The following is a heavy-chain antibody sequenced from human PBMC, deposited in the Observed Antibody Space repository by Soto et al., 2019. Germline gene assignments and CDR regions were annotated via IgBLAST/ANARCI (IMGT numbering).Heavy chain of an antibody. J-gene: IGHJ3*01. V-gene: IGHV3-21*01. CDR1: GFTFSSYS. D-gene: IGHD3-9*01. CDR2: ISSFSSYI. Sequence: EVQLVESGGGLVKPGGSLTLSCAASGFTFSSYSMNWVRQAPGKGLEWVSSISSFSSYIYFADSIKGRFTISRDNAKNFLYLHMNSLRAEDTAVYYGARDRYHDFLTGSSRYGSFDLWGHGTMVTVSS. CDR3: ARDRYHDFLTGSSRYGSFDL.